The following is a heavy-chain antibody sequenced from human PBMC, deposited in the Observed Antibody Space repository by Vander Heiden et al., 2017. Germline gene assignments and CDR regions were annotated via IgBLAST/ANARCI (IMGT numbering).Heavy chain of an antibody. J-gene: IGHJ3*01. D-gene: IGHD2-21*02. V-gene: IGHV3-33*01. CDR2: IYYDGSTK. CDR1: GCTFSDFG. Sequence: QVQLVESGGGVVQPGRSLRLSCAASGCTFSDFGMHWGRQAPGKGLEWVAVIYYDGSTKFYADSVQGRFTISRDNSKNTVYLQMDTLRGEDTAVYYCATSGDDGFDLWGQGTMVTVSS. CDR3: ATSGDDGFDL.